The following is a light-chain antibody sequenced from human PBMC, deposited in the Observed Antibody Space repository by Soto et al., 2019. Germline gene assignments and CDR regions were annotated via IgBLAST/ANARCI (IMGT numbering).Light chain of an antibody. V-gene: IGLV2-14*01. CDR3: SSYTSSRAYV. CDR1: SSDVGGYNY. CDR2: EVS. J-gene: IGLJ1*01. Sequence: QSALAQPASVSGSPGQSITISCTGTSSDVGGYNYVSWYQQQSGTAPKLMIHEVSNRPSGASNRFSGSKSGNTASLTISGLQAEDEADYYCSSYTSSRAYVFGIGTKVTVL.